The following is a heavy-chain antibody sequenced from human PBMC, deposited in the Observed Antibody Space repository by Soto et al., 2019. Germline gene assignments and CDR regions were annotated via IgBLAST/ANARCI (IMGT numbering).Heavy chain of an antibody. V-gene: IGHV3-21*02. CDR2: ISSTSTNI. CDR3: ARGIASTSIVSFDV. D-gene: IGHD2-21*01. Sequence: EVLLVESGGGLVKPGGSLRLSCVASGFSFSTSIMHWVRQAPGKGLEWIATISSTSTNIYYAGSVKGRFSISRDNPKNSLFLQMNSLRAEDMAVYYCARGIASTSIVSFDVWGQGTMVTVS. J-gene: IGHJ3*01. CDR1: GFSFSTSI.